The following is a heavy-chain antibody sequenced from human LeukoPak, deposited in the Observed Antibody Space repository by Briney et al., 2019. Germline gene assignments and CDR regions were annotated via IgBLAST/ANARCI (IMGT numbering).Heavy chain of an antibody. CDR1: GDSVSSKSAA. V-gene: IGHV6-1*01. CDR3: ARAYYDISTGYLDY. CDR2: TYYRSKWYN. Sequence: SQTLSLTCAISGDSVSSKSAAWNWIRQSPSRGFEWLGRTYYRSKWYNDYAVSVKSRISVNPDTTKNQFSLQLSSVTPEDTAVYYCARAYYDISTGYLDYWGQGTLVTVSP. J-gene: IGHJ4*02. D-gene: IGHD3-9*01.